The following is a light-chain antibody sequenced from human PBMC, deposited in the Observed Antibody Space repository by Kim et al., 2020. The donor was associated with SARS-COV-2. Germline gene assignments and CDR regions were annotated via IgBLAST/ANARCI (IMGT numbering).Light chain of an antibody. CDR3: YAAADNNWV. CDR2: KGS. V-gene: IGLV3-27*01. J-gene: IGLJ3*02. Sequence: SVYTGETARITCSGDVLAKKYARWFQQKPGQAPVLVIYKGSERPSGIPERVSGSSSGTTVTLTISGAQVEDEADYYCYAAADNNWVCGGGTQLTVL. CDR1: VLAKKY.